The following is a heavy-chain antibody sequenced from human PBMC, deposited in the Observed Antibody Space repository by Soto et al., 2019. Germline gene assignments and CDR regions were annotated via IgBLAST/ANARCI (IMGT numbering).Heavy chain of an antibody. CDR2: ISSSSSTI. CDR3: ARDSVPPNTYYYDSSGYSYFDY. CDR1: GFTFSSYS. D-gene: IGHD3-22*01. J-gene: IGHJ4*02. V-gene: IGHV3-48*02. Sequence: GGSLRLSCAASGFTFSSYSMNWVRQAPGKGLEWVSYISSSSSTIYYAGSGKGRFTISRDNAKNSLYLQMNSLRDEDTAVYYCARDSVPPNTYYYDSSGYSYFDYWGQGTLVTVSS.